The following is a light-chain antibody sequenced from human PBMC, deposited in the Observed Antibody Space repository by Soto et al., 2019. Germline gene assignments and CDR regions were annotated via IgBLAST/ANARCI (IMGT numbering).Light chain of an antibody. Sequence: AIRMTQSPSSFSASTGDRVTITCRASQGISSYLAWYQQKPGKAPKLLIYAASTLQSGVPSRFIGSGSGTDFTLTSSCLQSEDFATYYCRQYYSYPLTFGGGTKVEIK. CDR1: QGISSY. CDR2: AAS. CDR3: RQYYSYPLT. J-gene: IGKJ4*01. V-gene: IGKV1-8*01.